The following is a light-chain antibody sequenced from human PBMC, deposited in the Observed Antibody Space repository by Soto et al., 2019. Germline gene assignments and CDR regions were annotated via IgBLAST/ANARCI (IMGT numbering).Light chain of an antibody. Sequence: SYELTQPPSVSVAPGKTATITCGGNIGGESVHWYQQKPGQAPVLVIYYDRDRPSGIPERFSGSNSGNTATLTISRVEAGDEADYYCQVWDSSSDHVVFGGGTKVTVL. CDR3: QVWDSSSDHVV. CDR2: YDR. V-gene: IGLV3-21*04. J-gene: IGLJ3*02. CDR1: IGGES.